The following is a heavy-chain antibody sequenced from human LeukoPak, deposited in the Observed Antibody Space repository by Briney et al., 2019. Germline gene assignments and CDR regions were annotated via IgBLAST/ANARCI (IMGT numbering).Heavy chain of an antibody. D-gene: IGHD3-22*01. J-gene: IGHJ1*01. Sequence: GGSLRLSCEASGFTFSQYWMHWVRQAPGKRLVWVSRIKSDGKTNYADSVKGRFTISRDNAKNTVSLQMDSLRAEDTGVYYCARAPSEVGGYYPEYFRHWGQGTLVTVSS. V-gene: IGHV3-74*01. CDR2: IKSDGKT. CDR1: GFTFSQYW. CDR3: ARAPSEVGGYYPEYFRH.